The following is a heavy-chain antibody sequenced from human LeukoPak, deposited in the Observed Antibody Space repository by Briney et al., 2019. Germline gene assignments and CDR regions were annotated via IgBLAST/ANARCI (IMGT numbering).Heavy chain of an antibody. D-gene: IGHD2-15*01. J-gene: IGHJ4*02. V-gene: IGHV3-21*01. CDR2: ISGDSRYI. CDR3: AKDKDTPATAQPQRGYFES. Sequence: GGSLRLSCAASGFTFSSYSMNWVRQAPGKGLEWVSAISGDSRYIYYADSVRGRFTISRDNAENSLYLQMNSLRVEDTAVYFCAKDKDTPATAQPQRGYFESWGQGTLVTVSS. CDR1: GFTFSSYS.